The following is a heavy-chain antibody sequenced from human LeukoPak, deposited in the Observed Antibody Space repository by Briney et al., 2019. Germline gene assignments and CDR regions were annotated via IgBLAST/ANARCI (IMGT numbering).Heavy chain of an antibody. CDR2: IDSSGTKT. CDR3: AKDETGFLNYFHY. Sequence: GGSLRLSCAASGFTFSSYAMSWVRQAPGKGLAWVSGIDSSGTKTTYADSVKGRFTISRDNPSNTLYLQMNSLRAEDTAVYYCAKDETGFLNYFHYWGQGALVTVSS. CDR1: GFTFSSYA. D-gene: IGHD3-3*01. V-gene: IGHV3-23*01. J-gene: IGHJ4*02.